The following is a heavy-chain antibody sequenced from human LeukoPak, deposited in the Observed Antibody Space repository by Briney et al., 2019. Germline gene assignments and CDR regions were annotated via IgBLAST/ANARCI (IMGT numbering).Heavy chain of an antibody. CDR1: GFTFSSYE. CDR2: ISSSGSTI. CDR3: ASRRITMVRGAIDY. V-gene: IGHV3-48*03. Sequence: GGSLRLSCAASGFTFSSYEMNWVRQAPGKGLEWVSYISSSGSTIYYADSVKGRFTISRDNAKNSLYLQMNSLRAEDTAVYYCASRRITMVRGAIDYWGQGTLVTVSS. D-gene: IGHD3-10*01. J-gene: IGHJ4*02.